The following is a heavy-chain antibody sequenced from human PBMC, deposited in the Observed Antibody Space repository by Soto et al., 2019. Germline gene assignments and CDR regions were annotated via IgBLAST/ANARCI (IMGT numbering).Heavy chain of an antibody. D-gene: IGHD3-9*01. J-gene: IGHJ4*02. CDR3: ANLLDDILAVIDY. Sequence: EVQLLESGGGLVQPGGSLRLSCAASGFTFSSYAMSWVRQAPGKGLEWVSAISGSGGSTYYADSVRGRFTIARDNCKYPQYLQRNSLRAEDTAVYYSANLLDDILAVIDYWGQGPLVTVSS. V-gene: IGHV3-23*01. CDR2: ISGSGGST. CDR1: GFTFSSYA.